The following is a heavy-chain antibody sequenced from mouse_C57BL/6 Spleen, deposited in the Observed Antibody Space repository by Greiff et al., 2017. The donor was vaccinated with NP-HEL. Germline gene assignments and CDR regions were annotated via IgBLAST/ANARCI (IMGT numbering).Heavy chain of an antibody. D-gene: IGHD2-12*01. Sequence: EVQLQQSGPELVKPGASVKISCKASGYTFTDYYMNWVKQSHGKSLEWIGDINPNNGGTSYNQKFKGKATLTVDKSSSTAYMELRSLTSEASAFYYCASSLYEEYYFDYWGQGTTLTVSS. V-gene: IGHV1-26*01. CDR1: GYTFTDYY. CDR2: INPNNGGT. CDR3: ASSLYEEYYFDY. J-gene: IGHJ2*01.